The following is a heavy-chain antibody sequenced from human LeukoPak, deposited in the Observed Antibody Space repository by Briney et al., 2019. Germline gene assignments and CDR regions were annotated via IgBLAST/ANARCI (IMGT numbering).Heavy chain of an antibody. CDR2: ISGPSDTI. J-gene: IGHJ4*02. CDR3: ARDLGRDRYFDS. D-gene: IGHD1-14*01. CDR1: GFTFSPYP. Sequence: GGSLRLTCAASGFTFSPYPMNWVRQAPGKGLEWVSYISGPSDTIHYADSVKGRFTISRDNAKNSLYLQMNSLGAEDTAVYYCARDLGRDRYFDSWGQGTLVTVSS. V-gene: IGHV3-48*04.